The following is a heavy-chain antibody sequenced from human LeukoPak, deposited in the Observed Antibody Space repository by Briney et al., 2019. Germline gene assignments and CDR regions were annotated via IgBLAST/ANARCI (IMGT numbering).Heavy chain of an antibody. J-gene: IGHJ4*02. CDR3: ASSSGDYYDSSGFDY. D-gene: IGHD3-22*01. CDR2: IYYSGST. V-gene: IGHV4-59*01. Sequence: SETLSLTCTVSGDSISSYYWSWIRQPPGKGLEWIGYIYYSGSTNYNPSLKSRVTISVDTSKNQFSLKLSSVTAADTAVYYCASSSGDYYDSSGFDYWGQGTLVTVSS. CDR1: GDSISSYY.